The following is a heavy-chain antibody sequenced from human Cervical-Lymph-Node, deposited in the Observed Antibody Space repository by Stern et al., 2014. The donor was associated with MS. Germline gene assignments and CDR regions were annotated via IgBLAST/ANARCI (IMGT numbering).Heavy chain of an antibody. Sequence: EVQLEESGGGLVRPGGSLRLSWAVSGFTFTNYAMSWVRQAPGKGLEWISAISGSGGNTFYADSVKGRLTISRDNSKNTLYLQMNSLRGEDTAVYYCAKGMTVTGAGYGMDVWGQGTTVTVSS. CDR2: ISGSGGNT. CDR1: GFTFTNYA. D-gene: IGHD4-17*01. V-gene: IGHV3-23*04. CDR3: AKGMTVTGAGYGMDV. J-gene: IGHJ6*02.